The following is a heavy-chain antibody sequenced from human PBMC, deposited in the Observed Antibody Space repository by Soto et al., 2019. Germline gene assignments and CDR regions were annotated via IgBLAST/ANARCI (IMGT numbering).Heavy chain of an antibody. D-gene: IGHD3-16*02. V-gene: IGHV3-30*04. CDR2: ISYDGSNK. Sequence: TGGSLRLSCAASGFTFSRHTMHWVRQAPGKGLEWVASISYDGSNKYYADSVKGRFTISRDNSKNTLSVQMDGLRAEDTAVYYCARDRLRLGELSLLGYFDYWGQGTLVTVSS. J-gene: IGHJ4*02. CDR3: ARDRLRLGELSLLGYFDY. CDR1: GFTFSRHT.